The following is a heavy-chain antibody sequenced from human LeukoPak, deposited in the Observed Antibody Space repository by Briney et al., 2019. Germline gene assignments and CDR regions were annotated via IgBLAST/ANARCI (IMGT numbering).Heavy chain of an antibody. CDR2: INDDGSVK. V-gene: IGHV3-74*01. CDR3: ARNNWGIDY. J-gene: IGHJ4*02. CDR1: GFTFSGHW. Sequence: PGGSLRLSCAASGFTFSGHWMHWVRQAPGEGLVWVSRINDDGSVKSYADSVRGRFTISRDNAKNTLYLQMTSLRVDDTAVYYCARNNWGIDYWGQGALVTVSS. D-gene: IGHD7-27*01.